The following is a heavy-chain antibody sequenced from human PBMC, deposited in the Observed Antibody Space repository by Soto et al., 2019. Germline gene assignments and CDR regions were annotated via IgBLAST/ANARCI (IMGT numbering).Heavy chain of an antibody. CDR2: IYYSGST. J-gene: IGHJ6*02. Sequence: KASETLSLTCTVSGGSISSGDYYWSWIRQPPGKGLEWIGYIYYSGSTYYNPSLKSRVTISVDTSKNQFSLKLSSVTAADTAVYYCARGTVVTAIIITLDSGMDVWGQGTTVTVYS. CDR3: ARGTVVTAIIITLDSGMDV. CDR1: GGSISSGDYY. D-gene: IGHD2-21*02. V-gene: IGHV4-30-4*01.